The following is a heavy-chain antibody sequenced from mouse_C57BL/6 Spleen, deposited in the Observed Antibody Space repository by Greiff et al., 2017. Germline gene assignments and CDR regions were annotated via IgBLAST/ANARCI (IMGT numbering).Heavy chain of an antibody. CDR1: GYTFTDYN. J-gene: IGHJ4*01. V-gene: IGHV1-18*01. CDR2: INPNNGGT. CDR3: ASERAPFYDYGGYAMDY. Sequence: VQLQQSGPELVKPGASVKIPCKASGYTFTDYNMDWVKQSHGKSLEWIGDINPNNGGTIYNQKFKGKATLTVDKSSSTAYMELRSLTSEDTAVYYCASERAPFYDYGGYAMDYWGQGTSVTVSS. D-gene: IGHD2-4*01.